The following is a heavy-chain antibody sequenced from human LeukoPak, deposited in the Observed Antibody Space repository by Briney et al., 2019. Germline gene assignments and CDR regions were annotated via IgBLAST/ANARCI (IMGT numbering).Heavy chain of an antibody. J-gene: IGHJ4*02. CDR2: IYYSGST. D-gene: IGHD5-18*01. V-gene: IGHV4-31*03. CDR3: ASIKRGYSYGYDY. Sequence: PSQTLSLTCTVSGGSICSGGYYWSWIRQHPGKGLEWIGYIYYSGSTYYNPSLKSRVTISVDTSKNQFSLKLSSVTAADTAVYYCASIKRGYSYGYDYWGQGTLVTVSS. CDR1: GGSICSGGYY.